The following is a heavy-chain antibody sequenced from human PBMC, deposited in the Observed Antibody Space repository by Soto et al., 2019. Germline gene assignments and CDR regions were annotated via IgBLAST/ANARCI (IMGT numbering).Heavy chain of an antibody. CDR2: ISYDGSNK. CDR3: ARGSLRGSFLLDY. J-gene: IGHJ4*02. Sequence: QVQLVESGGGVVQPGRSLRLSCAASGFTFSRYAMHWVRQAPGKGLEWVAVISYDGSNKYYADSVKGRFTISRDNSKNTLYLQMNSLRAEDTAGYYGARGSLRGSFLLDYWGQGTLVTVSS. CDR1: GFTFSRYA. V-gene: IGHV3-30-3*01. D-gene: IGHD1-26*01.